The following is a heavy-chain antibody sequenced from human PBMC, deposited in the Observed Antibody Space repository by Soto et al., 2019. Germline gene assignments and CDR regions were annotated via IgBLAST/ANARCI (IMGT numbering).Heavy chain of an antibody. V-gene: IGHV3-30*18. D-gene: IGHD6-6*01. CDR1: GFTFSSYG. CDR2: ISYDGSNK. J-gene: IGHJ6*02. CDR3: AKDHRYSSSPVPYYYYGMDV. Sequence: PGGSLRLSCXASGFTFSSYGMHWVRQAPGKGLEWVAVISYDGSNKYYADSVKGRFTISRDNSKNTLYLQMNSLRAEDTAVYYCAKDHRYSSSPVPYYYYGMDVWGQGTTVTVSS.